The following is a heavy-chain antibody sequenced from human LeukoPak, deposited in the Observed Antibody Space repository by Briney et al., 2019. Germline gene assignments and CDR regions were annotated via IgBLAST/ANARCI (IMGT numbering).Heavy chain of an antibody. CDR2: IIPIFGTA. Sequence: SVKVSCKASGYTFTSYAISWVRQAPGQGLEWMGGIIPIFGTANYAQKFQGRVTITTDESTSTAYMELSSLRSEDTAVYYCARVEIAAAAPLGYYYYYMDVWGKGTTVTVSS. V-gene: IGHV1-69*05. D-gene: IGHD6-13*01. CDR1: GYTFTSYA. J-gene: IGHJ6*03. CDR3: ARVEIAAAAPLGYYYYYMDV.